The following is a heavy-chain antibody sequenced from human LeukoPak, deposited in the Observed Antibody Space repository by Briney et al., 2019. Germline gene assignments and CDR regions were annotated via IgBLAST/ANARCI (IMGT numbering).Heavy chain of an antibody. D-gene: IGHD5-18*01. CDR2: INPSGGST. V-gene: IGHV1-46*01. Sequence: ASVKVSCKASGYTFTSYYMHWVRQAPGQGLEWMGIINPSGGSTSYAQKFQGRVTMTRDTSTSTVYMELSSLRSEDTAVYYCARAPDAAMPSSLYSYGMDVWGQGTTVTVS. CDR3: ARAPDAAMPSSLYSYGMDV. CDR1: GYTFTSYY. J-gene: IGHJ6*02.